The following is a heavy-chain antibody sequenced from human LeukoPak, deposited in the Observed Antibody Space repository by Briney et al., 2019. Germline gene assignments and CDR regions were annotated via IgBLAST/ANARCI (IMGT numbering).Heavy chain of an antibody. CDR2: INHSGST. J-gene: IGHJ5*02. V-gene: IGHV4-34*01. CDR1: GGSFSGYY. D-gene: IGHD3-22*01. CDR3: AGHPPYYYDSSGVDP. Sequence: SETLSLTCAVYGGSFSGYYWSWIRQPPGKGLEWIGEINHSGSTNYNPSLKSRVTISVDTSKNQFSLKLSSVTAADTAVYYCAGHPPYYYDSSGVDPWGQETLVTVSS.